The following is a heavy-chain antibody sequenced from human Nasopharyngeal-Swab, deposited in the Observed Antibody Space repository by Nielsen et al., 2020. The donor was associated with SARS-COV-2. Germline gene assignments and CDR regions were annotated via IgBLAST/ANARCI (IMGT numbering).Heavy chain of an antibody. CDR2: IRSNIHGGTT. J-gene: IGHJ4*02. Sequence: GESLKISCTASGFSFVDYAMSWFRQAPGKGLEWIAFIRSNIHGGTTEYAASVRGRFVMSRDDSKLIAYLLLNSPKTEDTGVYYCTRVLVAAGPMLDYWGQGTLVTVSS. D-gene: IGHD6-13*01. CDR1: GFSFVDYA. V-gene: IGHV3-49*03. CDR3: TRVLVAAGPMLDY.